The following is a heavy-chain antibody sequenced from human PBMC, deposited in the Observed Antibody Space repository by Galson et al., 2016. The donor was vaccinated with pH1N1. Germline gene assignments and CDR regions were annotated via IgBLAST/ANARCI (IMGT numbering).Heavy chain of an antibody. CDR1: GYSFASSW. J-gene: IGHJ3*02. D-gene: IGHD4-17*01. CDR2: IYLGGSLI. Sequence: QSGAEVKKPGESLKISCKGSGYSFASSWIGWVRRMPGKGLEWMGIIYLGGSLIRYSPSFQGQVTISADKSIDIVYLQWSSLKASDTAIYYCARQNDYGDYRGDAFDIWGQGTMVTVSS. V-gene: IGHV5-51*01. CDR3: ARQNDYGDYRGDAFDI.